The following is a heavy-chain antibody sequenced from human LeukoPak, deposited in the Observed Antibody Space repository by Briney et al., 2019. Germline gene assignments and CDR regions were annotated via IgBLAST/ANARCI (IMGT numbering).Heavy chain of an antibody. D-gene: IGHD4-17*01. Sequence: SETLSLTCTAYGGSFSGYYWSWIRQPPGKGLEWIGEINHSGSTNYNPSLKSRVTISVDTSKNQFSLKLSSVTAADTAVYYCAIHRDYARWYFDYWGQGTLVTVSS. CDR2: INHSGST. CDR3: AIHRDYARWYFDY. J-gene: IGHJ4*02. CDR1: GGSFSGYY. V-gene: IGHV4-34*01.